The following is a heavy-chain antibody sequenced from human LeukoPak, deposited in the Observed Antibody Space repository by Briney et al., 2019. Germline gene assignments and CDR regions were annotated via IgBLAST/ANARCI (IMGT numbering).Heavy chain of an antibody. Sequence: GGSLRLSCVASGFTFSNYAMTWVRRAAGNGLDWVSVISCSGGKTYYADSVKGRFTISRDNSKSTLYLQMNSLRAEDTAIYYCAKGSKWELPIDYWGQGILVTVSS. J-gene: IGHJ4*02. CDR2: ISCSGGKT. CDR1: GFTFSNYA. CDR3: AKGSKWELPIDY. D-gene: IGHD1-26*01. V-gene: IGHV3-23*01.